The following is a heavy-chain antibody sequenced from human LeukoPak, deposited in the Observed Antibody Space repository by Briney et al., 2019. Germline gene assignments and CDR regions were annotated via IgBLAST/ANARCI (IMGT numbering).Heavy chain of an antibody. D-gene: IGHD6-13*01. V-gene: IGHV3-20*04. CDR2: INWNGGST. J-gene: IGHJ4*02. CDR1: GFTFDDYG. Sequence: GGSLCLSCAASGFTFDDYGMSWVRQAPGKGLEWVSGINWNGGSTGYADSVKGRFTISRDNAKNSLYLQMNSLRAEDTALYYCARGTLKAAATDFDYWGKGTPVSSSS. CDR3: ARGTLKAAATDFDY.